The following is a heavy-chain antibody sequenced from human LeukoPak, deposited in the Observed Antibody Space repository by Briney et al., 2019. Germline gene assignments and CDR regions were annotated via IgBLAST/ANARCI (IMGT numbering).Heavy chain of an antibody. D-gene: IGHD5-18*01. CDR1: GFTFSSYA. CDR3: ARDPRPVDTAMDY. J-gene: IGHJ4*02. CDR2: ISGSGGST. Sequence: PGGSLRLSCAASGFTFSSYAMSWVRQAPGKGLEWVSAISGSGGSTYYADSVKGRFTISRDNSKNTLYLQMNSLRAEDTAVYYCARDPRPVDTAMDYWGQGTLVTVSS. V-gene: IGHV3-23*01.